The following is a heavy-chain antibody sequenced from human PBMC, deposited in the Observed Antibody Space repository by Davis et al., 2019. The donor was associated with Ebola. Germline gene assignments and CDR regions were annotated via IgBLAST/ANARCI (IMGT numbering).Heavy chain of an antibody. CDR2: ISYDGSNK. D-gene: IGHD1-26*01. Sequence: GESLKISCAASGFTFSSYGMHWVRQAPGKGLEWVAVISYDGSNKSYADSVKGRFTISRDNSKNTLYLQMNSLRAEDTAVYYCAKDILYSGSFFDYWGQGTLVTVSS. V-gene: IGHV3-30*18. J-gene: IGHJ4*02. CDR1: GFTFSSYG. CDR3: AKDILYSGSFFDY.